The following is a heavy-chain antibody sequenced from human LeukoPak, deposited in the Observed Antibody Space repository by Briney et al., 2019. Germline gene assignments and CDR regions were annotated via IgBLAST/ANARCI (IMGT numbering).Heavy chain of an antibody. CDR2: IYYSGST. D-gene: IGHD6-13*01. Sequence: SETLSLTCTVSGGSISSSSYYWGWIRQPPGKGLEWIGSIYYSGSTYYNPSLKSRVTISVDTSKNQFSLKLSSVTAADTAVYYCARGRGSSWHHYYYYYMDVWGKGTTVTVSS. J-gene: IGHJ6*03. CDR3: ARGRGSSWHHYYYYYMDV. CDR1: GGSISSSSYY. V-gene: IGHV4-39*07.